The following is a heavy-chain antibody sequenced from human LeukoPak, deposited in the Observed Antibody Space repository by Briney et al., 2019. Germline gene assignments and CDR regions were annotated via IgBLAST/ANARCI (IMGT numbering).Heavy chain of an antibody. D-gene: IGHD3-10*01. V-gene: IGHV3-23*01. CDR3: ARAALVRGVDYFDY. CDR1: GFTFSSYS. Sequence: PGGSLRLSCAASGFTFSSYSMAWVDQAPGMGLEWVSVISDTGGTTYYADSVKGRFTISRDNSKNTLYLQMNSLRAEDTAVYFCARAALVRGVDYFDYWGQGTLVTVSS. J-gene: IGHJ4*02. CDR2: ISDTGGTT.